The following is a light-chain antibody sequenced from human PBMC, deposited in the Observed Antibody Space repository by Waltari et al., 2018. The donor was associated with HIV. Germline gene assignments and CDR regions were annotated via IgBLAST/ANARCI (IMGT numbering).Light chain of an antibody. J-gene: IGLJ2*01. Sequence: QSALTQHASVSGSPGQSITISCTGTSSDVGGYNYVSWYQQHPGKAPKLMIYEVSNRPSGVSNRFSGSKSGNTASLTISGLQAEDEADYYCSSYTSSITLVFGGGTKLTVL. CDR2: EVS. CDR3: SSYTSSITLV. CDR1: SSDVGGYNY. V-gene: IGLV2-14*01.